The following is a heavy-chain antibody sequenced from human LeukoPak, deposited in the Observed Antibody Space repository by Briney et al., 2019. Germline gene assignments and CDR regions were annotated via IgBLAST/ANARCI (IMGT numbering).Heavy chain of an antibody. V-gene: IGHV4-59*01. D-gene: IGHD4-17*01. Sequence: PSQTLSLTCGVSGGSIRNYFCSWIRQTPGKGLEWIGYMSYSGTNNYNPSLESRVPISVDTSKNRFSRKLTSVTAADTAMYYCARSNYGDYPTDYWGQGILVTVSS. J-gene: IGHJ4*02. CDR1: GGSIRNYF. CDR2: MSYSGTN. CDR3: ARSNYGDYPTDY.